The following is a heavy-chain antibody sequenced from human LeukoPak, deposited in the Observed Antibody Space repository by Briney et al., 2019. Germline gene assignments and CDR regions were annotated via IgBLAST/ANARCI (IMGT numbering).Heavy chain of an antibody. J-gene: IGHJ4*02. D-gene: IGHD5-18*01. CDR3: VRHNYGYDY. CDR2: IVNDGGST. CDR1: GFTFNTYW. Sequence: GGSLRLSCAASGFTFNTYWMHWVRQAPGEGPVWVAHIVNDGGSTSYADSVKGRFIISRDNAKNTLSLQMNSLRAEDTAVYYCVRHNYGYDYWGQGTPVTVSS. V-gene: IGHV3-74*01.